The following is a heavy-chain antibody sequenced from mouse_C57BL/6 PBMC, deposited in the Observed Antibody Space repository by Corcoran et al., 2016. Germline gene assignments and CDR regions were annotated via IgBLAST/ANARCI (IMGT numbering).Heavy chain of an antibody. CDR2: IGPGSGST. CDR3: ARLMENYGYVDRDYFDY. J-gene: IGHJ2*01. CDR1: GYTFTDYY. Sequence: QVQLKQSGAELVKPGASVKISCKASGYTFTDYYINWVKQRPGQGLEWIGKIGPGSGSTYYNEKFKGKATLTADKSSSTAYMQLSSLTSEDSAVYFCARLMENYGYVDRDYFDYWGQGTTLTVSS. D-gene: IGHD2-2*01. V-gene: IGHV1-77*01.